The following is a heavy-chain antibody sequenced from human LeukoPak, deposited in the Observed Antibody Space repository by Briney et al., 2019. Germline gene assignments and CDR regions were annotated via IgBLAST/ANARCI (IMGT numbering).Heavy chain of an antibody. D-gene: IGHD3-22*01. J-gene: IGHJ4*02. CDR3: ARLPRWLRDYFDY. CDR1: GGSISSYY. CDR2: IYYSGST. V-gene: IGHV4-59*08. Sequence: SETLSLTCTVSGGSISSYYWSWIRQPPGKGLEWIGYIYYSGSTNYNPSLKSRVTISVDTSKNQFSLKLSSVTAADTAVYYCARLPRWLRDYFDYWGQGTLVTVSS.